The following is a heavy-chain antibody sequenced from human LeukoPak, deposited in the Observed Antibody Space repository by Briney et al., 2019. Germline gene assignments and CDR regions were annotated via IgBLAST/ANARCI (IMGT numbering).Heavy chain of an antibody. J-gene: IGHJ5*02. V-gene: IGHV4-59*01. CDR1: GDSISSYY. CDR2: IYYSGST. D-gene: IGHD3-22*01. CDR3: ARIKASDSNGYRWFDT. Sequence: MTSETLSLTCTVSGDSISSYYWSWIRQPPGKGLEWIGNIYYSGSTNYNPSLKSRVTISVDTSENQFSLNLSSVTAADTAVYYCARIKASDSNGYRWFDTWGQGTLVTVSS.